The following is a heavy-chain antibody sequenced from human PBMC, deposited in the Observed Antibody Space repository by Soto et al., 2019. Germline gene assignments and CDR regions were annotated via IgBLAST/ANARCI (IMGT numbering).Heavy chain of an antibody. D-gene: IGHD3-22*01. CDR3: ARFLVVTPVLSAFDI. CDR1: GGTFSSYA. J-gene: IGHJ3*02. CDR2: IIPIFGTA. V-gene: IGHV1-69*13. Sequence: SVKVSCKASGGTFSSYAISWVRQAPGQGLEWMGGIIPIFGTANYAQKFQGRVTITADESTGTAYMELSSLRSEDTAVYYCARFLVVTPVLSAFDIWGQGTMVTVSS.